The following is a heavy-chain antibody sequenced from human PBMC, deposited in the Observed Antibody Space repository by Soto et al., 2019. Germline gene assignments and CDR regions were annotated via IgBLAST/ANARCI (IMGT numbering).Heavy chain of an antibody. J-gene: IGHJ6*03. D-gene: IGHD1-7*01. Sequence: SETLSLTCTVSGCSISSSSYYWGWIRQPPGKGLEWIGSIYYSGSTYYNPSLKSRVTISVDTSKNQFSLKLSSVTAADTAVYYCARHRQLELRSGDPYYYYYMDVWGKGTTVTVSS. V-gene: IGHV4-39*01. CDR3: ARHRQLELRSGDPYYYYYMDV. CDR1: GCSISSSSYY. CDR2: IYYSGST.